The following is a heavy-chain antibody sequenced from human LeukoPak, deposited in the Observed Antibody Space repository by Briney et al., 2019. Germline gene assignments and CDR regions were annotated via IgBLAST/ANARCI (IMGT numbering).Heavy chain of an antibody. D-gene: IGHD5-12*01. V-gene: IGHV3-21*01. Sequence: PGGSLILSCAASGFTFSSYSMNWVRQAPGKGLEWVSSISSSSSYIYYADSVKGRFTISRDNAKNSLSLQMNSLRAEDTAVYYCARDGYSGYEYFDYWGQGTLVTVSS. J-gene: IGHJ4*02. CDR3: ARDGYSGYEYFDY. CDR2: ISSSSSYI. CDR1: GFTFSSYS.